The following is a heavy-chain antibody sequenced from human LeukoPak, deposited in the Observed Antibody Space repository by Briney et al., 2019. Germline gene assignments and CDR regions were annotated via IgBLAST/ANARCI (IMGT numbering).Heavy chain of an antibody. J-gene: IGHJ4*02. Sequence: GESLRLSCAASGFTFSSYGMHWVRQAPGKGLEWVAFIRYDGSNKYYADSVKGRFTISRDNSKNTLYLQMNSLRAEDTAVYYCAKVGPVIPDYWGQGTLVTVSS. CDR3: AKVGPVIPDY. D-gene: IGHD2-21*01. V-gene: IGHV3-30*02. CDR2: IRYDGSNK. CDR1: GFTFSSYG.